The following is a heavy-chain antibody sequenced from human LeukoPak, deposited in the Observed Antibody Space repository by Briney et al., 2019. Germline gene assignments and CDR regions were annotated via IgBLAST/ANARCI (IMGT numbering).Heavy chain of an antibody. J-gene: IGHJ4*02. V-gene: IGHV4-34*01. CDR1: GGAFSGYY. CDR2: INHSGST. Sequence: SETLSLTCDVYGGAFSGYYWSWIRQPPGKGREWIGEINHSGSTNYNPSLKSRVTISVDTSKNQFSLKLSSVTAADTAVYYCARGTFYDSSGYYHLFFDYWGQGTLVTVSS. D-gene: IGHD3-22*01. CDR3: ARGTFYDSSGYYHLFFDY.